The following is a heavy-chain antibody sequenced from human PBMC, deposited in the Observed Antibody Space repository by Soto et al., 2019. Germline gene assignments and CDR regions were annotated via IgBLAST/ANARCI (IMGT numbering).Heavy chain of an antibody. J-gene: IGHJ5*02. CDR1: VGTFRRYA. V-gene: IGHV1-69*13. CDR3: ARDQTGYFEIGWFDP. Sequence: SVKVSFKASVGTFRRYAISGLRPPRAQELEWMGGIIPIFGTENYAEKFQGRVTITADESTSTAYMELSSMRSEDTAVYYCARDQTGYFEIGWFDPWGQGTLVTVSS. CDR2: IIPIFGTE. D-gene: IGHD3-9*01.